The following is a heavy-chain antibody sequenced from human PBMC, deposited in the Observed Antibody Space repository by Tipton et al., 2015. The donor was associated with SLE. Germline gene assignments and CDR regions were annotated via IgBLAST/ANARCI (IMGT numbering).Heavy chain of an antibody. CDR3: ARRRFWYFDL. CDR2: IYYSGST. J-gene: IGHJ2*01. Sequence: TLSLTCTVSGGSVSSGSYYWTWIRQPPGKGLEWIGYIYYSGSTNYNPSLKSRVTISVDTSKNQFSLKLSSVTAADTAVYDCARRRFWYFDLWGRGTLVTVSS. V-gene: IGHV4-61*01. CDR1: GGSVSSGSYY.